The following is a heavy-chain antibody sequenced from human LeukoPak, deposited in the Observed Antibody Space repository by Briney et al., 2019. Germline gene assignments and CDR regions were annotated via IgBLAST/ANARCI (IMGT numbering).Heavy chain of an antibody. CDR1: GFTFSFYW. CDR2: VKQDGSEK. CDR3: ARDEHQYYSESSGRFDF. J-gene: IGHJ4*02. Sequence: GGSLRLSCVASGFTFSFYWMAWVRQAPGKGLEWVANVKQDGSEKYYVDSARGRFTISRDNAKNSLYLQMNSLRAEDTAVYYCARDEHQYYSESSGRFDFWGQGVLVTVSS. V-gene: IGHV3-7*04. D-gene: IGHD3-22*01.